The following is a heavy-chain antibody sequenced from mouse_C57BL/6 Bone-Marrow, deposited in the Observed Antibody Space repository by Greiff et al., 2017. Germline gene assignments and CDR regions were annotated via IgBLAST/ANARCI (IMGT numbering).Heavy chain of an antibody. V-gene: IGHV5-4*01. J-gene: IGHJ3*01. CDR3: ARDREGYGLY. D-gene: IGHD2-2*01. CDR1: GFTFSSYA. Sequence: EVHLVESGGGLVKPGGSLKLSCAASGFTFSSYAMSWVRQTSEKRLEWVATISDGGSYTYYPDNVKGRFTISKDNAKNNLYLQMSHLKAEDTAMYYCARDREGYGLYWGQGTLVTVSA. CDR2: ISDGGSYT.